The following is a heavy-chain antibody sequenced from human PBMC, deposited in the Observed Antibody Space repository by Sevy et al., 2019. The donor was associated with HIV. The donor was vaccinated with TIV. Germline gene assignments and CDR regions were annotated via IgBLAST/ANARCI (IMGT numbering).Heavy chain of an antibody. Sequence: ASVQVSCKASGYTFTNYGISWVRQAPGQGLEWMAWISPYNGKTNFAQKFQDKFTMTTDTSTSTAYMRLRSLTSDDTAVYYCARDGQVYSSSSGGYYYNGMDVWGQGTTVTVSS. D-gene: IGHD6-6*01. CDR3: ARDGQVYSSSSGGYYYNGMDV. J-gene: IGHJ6*02. CDR2: ISPYNGKT. V-gene: IGHV1-18*04. CDR1: GYTFTNYG.